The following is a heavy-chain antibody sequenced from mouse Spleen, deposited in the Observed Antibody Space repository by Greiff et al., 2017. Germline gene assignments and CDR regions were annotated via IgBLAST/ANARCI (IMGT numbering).Heavy chain of an antibody. Sequence: QVQLQQPGAELVKPGTSVKLSCKASGYNFTSYWINWVKRRPGQGLEWIGDIYPGSGSTNYNEKFKSKATLTVDTSSSTAYMQLSSLASEDSALYYCARHLYYFDYWGQGTTLTVSS. CDR1: GYNFTSYW. J-gene: IGHJ2*01. CDR2: IYPGSGST. V-gene: IGHV1-55*01. CDR3: ARHLYYFDY. D-gene: IGHD6-1*01.